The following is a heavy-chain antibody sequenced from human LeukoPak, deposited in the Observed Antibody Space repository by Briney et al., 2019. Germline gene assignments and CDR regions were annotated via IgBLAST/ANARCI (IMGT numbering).Heavy chain of an antibody. Sequence: GGSLRLSCAASGFTFSNAWMSWVRQAPGKGLEWVGRIKSKTDGGTTDYAAPVKGRFTISRDDSKNTLYLQMNSLKTEDTAVYYCTTDPDYYDSLYYYYGMDVWGQGTTVTVSS. V-gene: IGHV3-15*01. D-gene: IGHD3-22*01. CDR2: IKSKTDGGTT. CDR1: GFTFSNAW. J-gene: IGHJ6*02. CDR3: TTDPDYYDSLYYYYGMDV.